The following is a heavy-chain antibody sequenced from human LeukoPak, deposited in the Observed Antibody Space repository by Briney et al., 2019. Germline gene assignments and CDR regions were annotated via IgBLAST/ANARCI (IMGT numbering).Heavy chain of an antibody. V-gene: IGHV4-4*07. CDR2: IHTSGST. D-gene: IGHD3-10*01. J-gene: IGHJ4*02. CDR3: ARDAYYYDSGSQVFDY. CDR1: GGSISSYY. Sequence: SETLSLTCTVSGGSISSYYWSWIRQPAGKGLEWIGRIHTSGSTNYNPSLKSRITMSVDTSKNQFSLKLSSVTAADTAVYYCARDAYYYDSGSQVFDYWGQGTLVTVSS.